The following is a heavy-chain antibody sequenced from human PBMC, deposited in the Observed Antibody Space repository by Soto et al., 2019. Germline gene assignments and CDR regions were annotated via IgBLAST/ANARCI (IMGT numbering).Heavy chain of an antibody. J-gene: IGHJ4*02. CDR3: AHRYGGNYYRWYFDS. D-gene: IGHD1-26*01. V-gene: IGHV2-5*01. CDR2: ISWKDEK. CDR1: GFSLSTSGAG. Sequence: SGPTLVNPTQTLTVTCTFSGFSLSTSGAGVGWIRQSPGKAPEWLALISWKDEKRYNPGLKSRPTITKDTSKNQVVLTMTDLDPVDTATYFCAHRYGGNYYRWYFDSWGQGTLVTVSS.